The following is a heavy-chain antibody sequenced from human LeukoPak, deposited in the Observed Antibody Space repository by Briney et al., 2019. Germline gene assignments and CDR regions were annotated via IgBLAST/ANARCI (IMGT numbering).Heavy chain of an antibody. CDR2: SSSSGSTI. D-gene: IGHD3/OR15-3a*01. CDR3: ARRTDFIDY. V-gene: IGHV3-11*01. CDR1: GFTLSDYY. J-gene: IGHJ4*02. Sequence: GGSLRLSCAASGFTLSDYYMSWIRQAPGKGLEWVSYSSSSGSTIYYADSLKGRFAISRDNAKNSLYLQMNSLRAEDTAVYYCARRTDFIDYWGQGTLVTVSS.